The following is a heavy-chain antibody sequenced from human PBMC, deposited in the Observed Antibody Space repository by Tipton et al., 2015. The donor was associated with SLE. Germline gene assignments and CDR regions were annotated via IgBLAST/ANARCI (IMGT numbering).Heavy chain of an antibody. Sequence: TLSLTCTISGGSINNRNYYWAWIRPHPGKGLEWIGSIFFTGTAYYNPSREGRLTMSVDTSKNQFSLKLKSVTAADTAFYYCASKSSGLEEYFQSWGQGTLVTVSS. J-gene: IGHJ1*01. CDR3: ASKSSGLEEYFQS. CDR2: IFFTGTA. V-gene: IGHV4-39*01. D-gene: IGHD3-22*01. CDR1: GGSINNRNYY.